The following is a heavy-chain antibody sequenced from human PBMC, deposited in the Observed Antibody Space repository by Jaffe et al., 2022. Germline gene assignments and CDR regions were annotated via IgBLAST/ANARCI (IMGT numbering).Heavy chain of an antibody. Sequence: QLQLQESGPGLVKPSETLSLTCTVSGGSISSSSYYWGWIRQPPGKGLEWIGSIYYSGSTYYNPSLKSRVTISVDTSKNQFSLKLSSVTAADTAVYYCARQGNDYGDYRTNYYYYYYMDVWGKGTTVTVSS. D-gene: IGHD4-17*01. CDR3: ARQGNDYGDYRTNYYYYYYMDV. CDR1: GGSISSSSYY. J-gene: IGHJ6*03. V-gene: IGHV4-39*01. CDR2: IYYSGST.